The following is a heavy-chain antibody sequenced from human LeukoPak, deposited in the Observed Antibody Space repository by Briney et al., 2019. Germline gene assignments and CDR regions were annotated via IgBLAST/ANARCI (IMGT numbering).Heavy chain of an antibody. CDR2: ISGSTTVI. V-gene: IGHV3-48*01. CDR3: ARGLYYMDV. CDR1: GFSFNTHT. J-gene: IGHJ6*03. Sequence: GGSLRLSCAASGFSFNTHTLAWVRQAPGKGLEWVSYISGSTTVIHYADSVKGRFTISRDNAKNSLYLQMSSLKVEDTAIYYCARGLYYMDVWGKGTTVTVSS.